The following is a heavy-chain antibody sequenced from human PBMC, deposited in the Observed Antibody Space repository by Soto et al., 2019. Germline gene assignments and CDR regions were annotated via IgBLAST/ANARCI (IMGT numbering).Heavy chain of an antibody. CDR3: ARANRGITGTRSRTKFDY. Sequence: PGGSLRLSCVVSGFTFSSYWMNWVRQAPGKGLEWVANIKQDGSEKYYVDSAKGRFTISRDNSKDTLYLQMNSLRSEDTAVYYCARANRGITGTRSRTKFDYWGQGTLVTVS. CDR1: GFTFSSYW. V-gene: IGHV3-7*03. D-gene: IGHD1-7*01. J-gene: IGHJ4*02. CDR2: IKQDGSEK.